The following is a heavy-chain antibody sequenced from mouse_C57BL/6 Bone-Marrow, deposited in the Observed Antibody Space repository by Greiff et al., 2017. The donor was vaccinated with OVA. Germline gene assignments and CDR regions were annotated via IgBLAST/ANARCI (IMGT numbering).Heavy chain of an antibody. Sequence: QVQLQQSGAELARPGASVKLSCKASGYTFTSYGISWVKQRTGQGLEWIGEIYPRSGNTYYNEKFKGKATLTADKSSSTAYMELRSLTSEDAAVYFCARDTGRFAYWGQGTLVTVAA. CDR3: ARDTGRFAY. V-gene: IGHV1-81*01. J-gene: IGHJ3*01. CDR1: GYTFTSYG. CDR2: IYPRSGNT.